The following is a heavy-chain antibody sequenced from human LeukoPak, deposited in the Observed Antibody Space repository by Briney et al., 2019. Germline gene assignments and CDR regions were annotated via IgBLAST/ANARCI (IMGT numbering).Heavy chain of an antibody. Sequence: ASVKVSCKSSGYTFTSYDINWVRQAPGRGLEGMGWMNPNSGNTGYAQKFQGRVTMTSNTSISTAHMELSSLRSEDTAVYYCARDLRSSRNFDLWGRGTLVTVSS. V-gene: IGHV1-8*01. D-gene: IGHD4-17*01. CDR2: MNPNSGNT. CDR1: GYTFTSYD. J-gene: IGHJ2*01. CDR3: ARDLRSSRNFDL.